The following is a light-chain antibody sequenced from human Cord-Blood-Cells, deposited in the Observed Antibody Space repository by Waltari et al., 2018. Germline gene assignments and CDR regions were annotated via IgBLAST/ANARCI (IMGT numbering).Light chain of an antibody. V-gene: IGLV2-11*01. CDR3: CSYAGSYTLV. CDR1: SSDVGGYNY. Sequence: QSALTQPRSVSGSPGQSVTISCTGTSSDVGGYNYVPWYQQHPGKAHKLMIYDVSKRPSGVPDRFSGSKSGTTASLTISGLQAEDEADYYCCSYAGSYTLVFGGGTKLTVL. CDR2: DVS. J-gene: IGLJ2*01.